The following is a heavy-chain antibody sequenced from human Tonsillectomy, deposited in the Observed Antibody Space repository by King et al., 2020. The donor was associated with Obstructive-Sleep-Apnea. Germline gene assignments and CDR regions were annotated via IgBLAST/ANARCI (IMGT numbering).Heavy chain of an antibody. Sequence: QLQESGPGLVKPSETLSLTCTVSGGSISSSSYYWGWIRQPPGKGLEWIGSIYYSGSTYYNPSLKSRVTISVDTSKNQFSLKLSSVTAADTAVYYCAGSRYCSGGSCYWFDPWGQGTLVTVSS. J-gene: IGHJ5*02. CDR2: IYYSGST. CDR3: AGSRYCSGGSCYWFDP. D-gene: IGHD2-15*01. CDR1: GGSISSSSYY. V-gene: IGHV4-39*07.